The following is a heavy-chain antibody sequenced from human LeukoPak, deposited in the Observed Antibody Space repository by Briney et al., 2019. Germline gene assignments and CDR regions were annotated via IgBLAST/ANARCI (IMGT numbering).Heavy chain of an antibody. CDR3: ARDKGGSRNALDI. Sequence: PGGSLRLSCAASGFTFSNYWMSWVRQAPGKGLEYEANIKQDGSEKYYVDSVRGRFTISRDNAKNSLYLQMNSLTTEDTAVYYCARDKGGSRNALDIWGQGTLVTVSS. V-gene: IGHV3-7*01. D-gene: IGHD3-16*01. CDR1: GFTFSNYW. CDR2: IKQDGSEK. J-gene: IGHJ3*02.